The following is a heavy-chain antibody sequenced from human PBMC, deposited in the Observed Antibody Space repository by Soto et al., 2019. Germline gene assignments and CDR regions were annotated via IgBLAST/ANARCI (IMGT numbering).Heavy chain of an antibody. D-gene: IGHD1-26*01. CDR1: GFTFSSYA. J-gene: IGHJ6*02. CDR3: ASGRGSYFYYGMDV. Sequence: GGSLRLSCAASGFTFSSYAITWVRQAPGKGLEWVSVISGSGDRTYYADSVKGRFTISRDNSKNTLYLQMNSLRAEDTAVYYCASGRGSYFYYGMDVWGQGTTVTVSS. V-gene: IGHV3-23*01. CDR2: ISGSGDRT.